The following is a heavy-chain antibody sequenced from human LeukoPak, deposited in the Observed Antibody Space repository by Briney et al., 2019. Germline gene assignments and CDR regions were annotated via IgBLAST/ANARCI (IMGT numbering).Heavy chain of an antibody. V-gene: IGHV3-49*04. CDR2: IRNKAYGGTT. J-gene: IGHJ4*02. CDR3: TRDQVQLFDY. D-gene: IGHD1-1*01. CDR1: GFSFAEYG. Sequence: GGSLRLSCAASGFSFAEYGVSWVRQAPGKGLEWIAVIRNKAYGGTTDYAASVKGRFTISRDDSKGIAYLQMNSLRTEDTAVYYCTRDQVQLFDYWAREPWLPSPQ.